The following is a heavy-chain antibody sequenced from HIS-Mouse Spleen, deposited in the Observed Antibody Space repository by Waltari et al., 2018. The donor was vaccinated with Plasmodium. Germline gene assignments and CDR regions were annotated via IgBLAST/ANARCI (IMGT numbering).Heavy chain of an antibody. CDR1: GYSIRSGYY. Sequence: QVQLQESGPGLVKPSETLSLTCTVSGYSIRSGYYWGWIRQPPGTGLEWIGSIYHSGSTYYNPSLKSRVTISVDTSKNQFSLKLSSVTAADTAVYYCARVDYGSGDYYYYYGMDVWGQGTTVTVSS. J-gene: IGHJ6*02. V-gene: IGHV4-38-2*02. D-gene: IGHD3-10*01. CDR2: IYHSGST. CDR3: ARVDYGSGDYYYYYGMDV.